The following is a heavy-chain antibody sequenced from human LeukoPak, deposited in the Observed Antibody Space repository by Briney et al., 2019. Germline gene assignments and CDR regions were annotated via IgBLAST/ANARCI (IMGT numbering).Heavy chain of an antibody. CDR3: ARAPSEIGGYYPEYFRH. D-gene: IGHD3-22*01. V-gene: IGHV3-74*01. CDR2: IKSDGRT. CDR1: GFTFSNYW. Sequence: PGGSLRLSCAAAGFTFSNYWMHWVRQAPGQGLVWVSRIKSDGRTNYADSVKGRSTISRDNAKNTVSLQMNSLRAEDTGVYYCARAPSEIGGYYPEYFRHWGQGTLVTVSS. J-gene: IGHJ1*01.